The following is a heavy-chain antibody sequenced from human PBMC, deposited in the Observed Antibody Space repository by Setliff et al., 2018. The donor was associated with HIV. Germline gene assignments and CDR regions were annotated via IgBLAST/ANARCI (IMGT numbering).Heavy chain of an antibody. CDR2: ISPNFGHT. Sequence: ASVKVSCKASGYPFTTYGISWVRQAPGHGLEWMGWISPNFGHTKYAQRFLDRVTMTIDTATSRAYMELRSLRSDDTAVYFCARLGSGWSDSYYYAMDIWGQGTTVTVS. CDR1: GYPFTTYG. D-gene: IGHD6-19*01. J-gene: IGHJ6*02. V-gene: IGHV1-18*01. CDR3: ARLGSGWSDSYYYAMDI.